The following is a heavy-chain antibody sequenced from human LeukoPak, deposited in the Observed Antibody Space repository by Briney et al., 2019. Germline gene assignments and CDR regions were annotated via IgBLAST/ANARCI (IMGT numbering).Heavy chain of an antibody. CDR1: GGTFSSYA. J-gene: IGHJ5*02. Sequence: GASVTVSCKASGGTFSSYAISWVRQAPGQGLEWMGRIIPILGIANYAQKFQGRVTITADKSTSTAYMELSSLRSEDTAVYYCARVKQQLVRRWFDPWGQGTLVTVSS. CDR3: ARVKQQLVRRWFDP. D-gene: IGHD6-13*01. V-gene: IGHV1-69*04. CDR2: IIPILGIA.